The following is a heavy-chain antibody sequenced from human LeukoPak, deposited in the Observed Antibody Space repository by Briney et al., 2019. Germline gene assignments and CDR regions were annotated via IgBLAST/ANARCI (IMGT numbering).Heavy chain of an antibody. CDR2: IYSSGST. Sequence: PGGSLRLSCAASGFTVTSNSMSWVRQAPGKGLEWVSVIYSSGSTHFADSVKGRFSISRDNSKSTLYLLMSSLRLEDTAVYYCARESYGGAWGQGTLVTVTS. D-gene: IGHD1-26*01. V-gene: IGHV3-53*01. CDR3: ARESYGGA. J-gene: IGHJ4*02. CDR1: GFTVTSNS.